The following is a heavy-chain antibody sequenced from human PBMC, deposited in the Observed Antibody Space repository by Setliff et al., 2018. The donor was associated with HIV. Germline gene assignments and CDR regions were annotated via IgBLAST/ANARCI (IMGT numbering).Heavy chain of an antibody. CDR2: IIPTFTRA. J-gene: IGHJ5*02. Sequence: SVKVSCKASGGTFGRFGISWVRQAPGQGLEWMGGIIPTFTRANYAQKFQARVIITTEKSTSTAFMELTSLTSEDTAVYYCARSVHSLYGDYATYFDPWGQGTQVTVSS. D-gene: IGHD4-17*01. CDR1: GGTFGRFG. CDR3: ARSVHSLYGDYATYFDP. V-gene: IGHV1-69*05.